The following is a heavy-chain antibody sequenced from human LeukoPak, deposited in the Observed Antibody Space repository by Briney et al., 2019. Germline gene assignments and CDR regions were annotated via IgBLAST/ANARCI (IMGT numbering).Heavy chain of an antibody. V-gene: IGHV1-24*01. D-gene: IGHD5-24*01. Sequence: ASVKVSCKVSGYPLTELSMYWVRQAPGKGLGWMGSFDPGGRLYAQKFQGRVTMTEDTSTDTVYMELSSLRSEDTAVYYCATDPMGDGFTEVLDYWGQGTLVTVSS. CDR2: FDPGGR. CDR1: GYPLTELS. CDR3: ATDPMGDGFTEVLDY. J-gene: IGHJ4*02.